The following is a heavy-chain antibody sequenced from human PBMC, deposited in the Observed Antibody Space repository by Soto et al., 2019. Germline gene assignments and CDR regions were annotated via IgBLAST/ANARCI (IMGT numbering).Heavy chain of an antibody. D-gene: IGHD7-27*01. Sequence: SETLSLTCSVSGDSISNLDYFWAWIRQPPGQALEYIGYIYKSATTYYNPSFESRVSISVDTSKSQFSLNVTSVTAADTAVYFCARGRYCLTGRCFPNWFDSWGQGALVTVSS. CDR3: ARGRYCLTGRCFPNWFDS. J-gene: IGHJ5*01. V-gene: IGHV4-30-4*01. CDR2: IYKSATT. CDR1: GDSISNLDYF.